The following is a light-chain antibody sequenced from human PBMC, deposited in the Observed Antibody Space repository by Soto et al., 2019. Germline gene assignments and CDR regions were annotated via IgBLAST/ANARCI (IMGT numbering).Light chain of an antibody. V-gene: IGLV3-21*02. CDR1: NXGSET. J-gene: IGLJ1*01. CDR2: DDS. Sequence: SYELTQPPSVSVAPGQTARITCGGSNXGSETVHWYQQKPGQAPVLVVYDDSDRPSGIPERFSGSNSGNTATLTISRVEAGDEADYYCQVWDSSSAHPGVFGTGTKVTVL. CDR3: QVWDSSSAHPGV.